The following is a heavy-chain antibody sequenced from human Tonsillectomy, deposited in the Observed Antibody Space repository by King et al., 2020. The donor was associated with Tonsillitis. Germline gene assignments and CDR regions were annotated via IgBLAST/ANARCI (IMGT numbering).Heavy chain of an antibody. CDR3: AREGIAVAGKRGYWYFDL. J-gene: IGHJ2*01. Sequence: VQLVESGGGLVQPGGSLRLSCAASGFTVSSNYMSWVRQAPGKGLEWVSVIYSGGSTYYADSVKGRFTISRHNSKNTLYLQMNSLRAEDTAVYYCAREGIAVAGKRGYWYFDLWGRGTLVTVSS. CDR2: IYSGGST. CDR1: GFTVSSNY. D-gene: IGHD6-19*01. V-gene: IGHV3-53*04.